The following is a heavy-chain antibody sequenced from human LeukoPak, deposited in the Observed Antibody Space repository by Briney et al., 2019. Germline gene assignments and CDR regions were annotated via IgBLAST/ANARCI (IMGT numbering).Heavy chain of an antibody. CDR3: ARDFTMVRGPLGLTNYGMDV. J-gene: IGHJ6*02. V-gene: IGHV3-11*04. Sequence: GGSLRLSCAASGFTFSDYYMSWIRQAPGKGLEWVSYISSSGSTIYYADSVEGRFTISRDNAKNSLYLQMNSLRAEDTAVYYCARDFTMVRGPLGLTNYGMDVWGQGTTVTVSS. CDR1: GFTFSDYY. CDR2: ISSSGSTI. D-gene: IGHD3-10*01.